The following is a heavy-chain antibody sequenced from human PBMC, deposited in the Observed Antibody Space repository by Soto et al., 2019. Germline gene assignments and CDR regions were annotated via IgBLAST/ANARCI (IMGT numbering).Heavy chain of an antibody. J-gene: IGHJ6*02. D-gene: IGHD2-21*02. Sequence: QVQLVQSGAEVKKPGSSVKVSCKASGGTFSSYAISWVRQAPGQGLEWMGGIIPIFGTANYAQKFQGRVTIPADEPTSTXXMXLXXLRSEDTAVYYCARVRIVVVTAIRGSGYYYYGMDVWGQGTTVTVSS. CDR1: GGTFSSYA. V-gene: IGHV1-69*12. CDR3: ARVRIVVVTAIRGSGYYYYGMDV. CDR2: IIPIFGTA.